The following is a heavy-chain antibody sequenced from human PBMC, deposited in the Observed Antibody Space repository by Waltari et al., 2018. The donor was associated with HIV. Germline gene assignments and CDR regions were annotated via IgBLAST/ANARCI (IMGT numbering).Heavy chain of an antibody. Sequence: VQLLESGGGLVQTGGCLRLSWSASGLNLSSYAMSWVRQAPGKGLEWVSAISGSGGSTYYADSVKGRFTISRDNSKNTLYLQMNSLRAEDTAVYYCAKDLSGYGDYVFDYWGQGTLVTVSS. D-gene: IGHD3-16*01. CDR2: ISGSGGST. CDR1: GLNLSSYA. V-gene: IGHV3-23*01. CDR3: AKDLSGYGDYVFDY. J-gene: IGHJ4*02.